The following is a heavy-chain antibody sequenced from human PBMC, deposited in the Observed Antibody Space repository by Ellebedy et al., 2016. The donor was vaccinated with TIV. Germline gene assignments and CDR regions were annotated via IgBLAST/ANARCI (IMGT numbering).Heavy chain of an antibody. Sequence: PGGSLRLSCAASAFVYGGFCMTWVRQAPGKGLEWVSSIDSSGGDTHYADSVKGRFTIARDNARNSLYLQSNSLRVEDTAVYYCVRFPRGAPFVDYLYYMDVWGKGTTVIVSS. CDR3: VRFPRGAPFVDYLYYMDV. CDR1: AFVYGGFC. D-gene: IGHD2-21*01. CDR2: IDSSGGDT. J-gene: IGHJ6*03. V-gene: IGHV3-21*01.